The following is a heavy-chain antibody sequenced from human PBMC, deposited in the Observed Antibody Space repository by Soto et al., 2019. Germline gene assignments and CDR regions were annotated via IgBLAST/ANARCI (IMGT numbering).Heavy chain of an antibody. D-gene: IGHD3-22*01. CDR3: ARQIYDSDTGPNFQYYFDS. Sequence: PGESLKISCKGSGYSFAGYWITWVRQKPGKGLEWMGRIDPSDSQTYYSPSFRGHVTISVTKSITTVFLQWSSLGASDTAMYYRARQIYDSDTGPNFQYYFDSWGQGTPVTVSS. CDR2: IDPSDSQT. J-gene: IGHJ4*02. V-gene: IGHV5-10-1*01. CDR1: GYSFAGYW.